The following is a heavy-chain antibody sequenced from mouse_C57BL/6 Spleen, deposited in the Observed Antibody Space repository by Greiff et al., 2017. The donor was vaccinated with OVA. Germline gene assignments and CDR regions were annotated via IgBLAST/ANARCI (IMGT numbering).Heavy chain of an antibody. CDR3: TRWNFLDFDY. Sequence: QVQLQQSGAELVRPGASVTLSCKASGYTFTDYEMHWVKQTPVHGLEWIGAIDPETGGTAYNQKFKGKAILTADKSSSTAYMELRSLTSEDSAVYYCTRWNFLDFDYWGQGTTLTVSS. CDR1: GYTFTDYE. J-gene: IGHJ2*01. V-gene: IGHV1-15*01. CDR2: IDPETGGT.